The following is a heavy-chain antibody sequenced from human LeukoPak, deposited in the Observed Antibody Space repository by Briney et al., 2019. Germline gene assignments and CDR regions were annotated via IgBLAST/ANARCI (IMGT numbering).Heavy chain of an antibody. V-gene: IGHV3-23*01. Sequence: GGSLRLSCAASGSTFSSSVMTWVRQAPGKGLEWVSTISGSGGTTYYADSVKGRFTISRDNSKNTLYLEMDSLRADDTAVYSCAKDPPSVVANAFHIWGQGTMVTVSS. J-gene: IGHJ3*02. CDR1: GSTFSSSV. CDR3: AKDPPSVVANAFHI. D-gene: IGHD5-12*01. CDR2: ISGSGGTT.